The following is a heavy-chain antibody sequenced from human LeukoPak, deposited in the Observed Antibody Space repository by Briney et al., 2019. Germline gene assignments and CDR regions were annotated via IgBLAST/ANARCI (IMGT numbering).Heavy chain of an antibody. D-gene: IGHD3-16*01. CDR3: ARDRRETMITFGGVMTAGWFDP. CDR2: IYSGGST. Sequence: GGSLRLSCAASGFTVSSNYMSWVRQAPGKGLEWVSVIYSGGSTYYADSVKGRFTISRDNSKNTLYLQMNSLRAEDTAVYYCARDRRETMITFGGVMTAGWFDPWGQGTLVTVSS. J-gene: IGHJ5*02. CDR1: GFTVSSNY. V-gene: IGHV3-53*01.